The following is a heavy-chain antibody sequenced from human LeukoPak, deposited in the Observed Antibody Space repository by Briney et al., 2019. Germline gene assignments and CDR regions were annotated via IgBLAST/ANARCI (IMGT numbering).Heavy chain of an antibody. CDR2: IYHTGST. V-gene: IGHV4-34*01. D-gene: IGHD1-14*01. J-gene: IGHJ4*02. Sequence: SETLSLTCAVYGGSFSDYYWSWIRQPPGRGLEWIGEIYHTGSTKYNPSLKSRVTMSVDTSKNQFSLKLNSVTAADTAVYYCARQGNTTSLFDCWGQGNLVTVSS. CDR3: ARQGNTTSLFDC. CDR1: GGSFSDYY.